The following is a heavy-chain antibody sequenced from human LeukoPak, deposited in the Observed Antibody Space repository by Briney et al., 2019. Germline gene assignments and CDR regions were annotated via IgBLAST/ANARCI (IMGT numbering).Heavy chain of an antibody. CDR2: IYYSGST. D-gene: IGHD3-3*01. V-gene: IGHV4-39*07. CDR3: ASERYDFWSGSDYYYYYYMDV. Sequence: SETLSLTCTVSGGSISSSSYYWGWIRQPPGKGLEWIGSIYYSGSTYYNPSLKSRVTISVDTSKNQFSLKLSSVTAADTAVYYCASERYDFWSGSDYYYYYYMDVWGKGTTVTVSS. CDR1: GGSISSSSYY. J-gene: IGHJ6*03.